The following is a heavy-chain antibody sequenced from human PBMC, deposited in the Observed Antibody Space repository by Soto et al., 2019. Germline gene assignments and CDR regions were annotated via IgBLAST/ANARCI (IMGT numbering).Heavy chain of an antibody. D-gene: IGHD6-13*01. CDR2: IYYSGST. V-gene: IGHV4-59*01. J-gene: IGHJ4*02. Sequence: TSETLSLTCTVSGGSISSYYWSWIRQPPGKGLEWIGYIYYSGSTNYNPSLKSRVTISVDTSKNQFSLKLSSVTAADTAVYYCARGAPPYSSSWYYFDYWGQGTLVTVSS. CDR1: GGSISSYY. CDR3: ARGAPPYSSSWYYFDY.